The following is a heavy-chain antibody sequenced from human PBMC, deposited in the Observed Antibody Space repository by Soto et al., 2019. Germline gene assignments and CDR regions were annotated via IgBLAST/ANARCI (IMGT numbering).Heavy chain of an antibody. V-gene: IGHV3-23*01. CDR3: ALDSIMAPKNPNYFDY. D-gene: IGHD5-12*01. CDR2: ISGSGGST. CDR1: GFTFGSYA. J-gene: IGHJ4*02. Sequence: WSLRLSCAASGFTFGSYAMSWVRQAPGKGLEWVSAISGSGGSTYYADSVKGRFTISRDNSKNTLYLQMNSLRAEDTAVYYCALDSIMAPKNPNYFDYWGKGTMGTVSS.